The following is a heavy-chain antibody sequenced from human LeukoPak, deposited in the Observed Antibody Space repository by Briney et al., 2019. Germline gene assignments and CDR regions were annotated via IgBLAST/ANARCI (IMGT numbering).Heavy chain of an antibody. CDR1: GFTFTDAS. D-gene: IGHD4-17*01. CDR2: FKSKIDGETT. V-gene: IGHV3-15*01. J-gene: IGHJ4*02. CDR3: NTGVGSRVTKG. Sequence: GGSLRLSCAASGFTFTDASMNWVRQPPGKGREWVGDFKSKIDGETTDYAAAVKGRFTISSHDSKNMVSLPMNSLTTEDTAIYYCNTGVGSRVTKGWGQGTLVTVSS.